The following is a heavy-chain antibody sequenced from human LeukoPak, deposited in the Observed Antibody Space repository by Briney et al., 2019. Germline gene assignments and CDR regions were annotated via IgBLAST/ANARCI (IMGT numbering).Heavy chain of an antibody. V-gene: IGHV1-2*02. D-gene: IGHD6-13*01. CDR3: ARDLGTPATDAEYFFDY. CDR1: GYTFTDYC. J-gene: IGHJ4*02. Sequence: ASVKVSCTASGYTFTDYCLHWVRQAPGHGLEWMGWINPNSGGTRYAQKFQGRVTLTRDTSISTAYMELSTLRSDDTAVYFCARDLGTPATDAEYFFDYWGQGTQVTVSS. CDR2: INPNSGGT.